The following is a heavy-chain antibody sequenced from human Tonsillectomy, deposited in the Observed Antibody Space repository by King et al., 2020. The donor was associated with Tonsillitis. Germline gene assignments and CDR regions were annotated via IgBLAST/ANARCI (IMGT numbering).Heavy chain of an antibody. CDR1: GGSISNYY. CDR2: IYYSGST. V-gene: IGHV4-59*01. CDR3: ARGGGTGYDHGIHDP. D-gene: IGHD5-12*01. Sequence: QLQESGPGLVKPSATLSLTCTVSGGSISNYYWSWIRQPPGKGLEWIGYIYYSGSTNYNPSLKSRVTISLDTSKNQFSLKLSSMTAADTAVYYCARGGGTGYDHGIHDPWGQGTLVTVSS. J-gene: IGHJ5*02.